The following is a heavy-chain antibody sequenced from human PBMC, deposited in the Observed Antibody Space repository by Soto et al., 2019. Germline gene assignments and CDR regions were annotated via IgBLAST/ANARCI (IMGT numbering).Heavy chain of an antibody. CDR1: GGSISSGDYY. CDR2: IYYSGST. J-gene: IGHJ6*02. Sequence: QVQLQESVPRLVKPSQTLFLTCTVSGGSISSGDYYWSWIRQPPGKGLEWIGYIYYSGSTYYNPSLKSRVTISVDTSKNQCSLKLSSVTAADTAVYYCARDRHFRFYGMDVWGQGTTVTVSS. CDR3: ARDRHFRFYGMDV. D-gene: IGHD3-3*01. V-gene: IGHV4-30-4*01.